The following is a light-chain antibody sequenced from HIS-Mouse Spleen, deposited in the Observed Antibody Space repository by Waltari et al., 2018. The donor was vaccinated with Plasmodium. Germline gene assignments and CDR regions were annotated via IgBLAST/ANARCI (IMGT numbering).Light chain of an antibody. Sequence: DIQMTQSPSSLSASVGDRATITCRASQSISSYLNWYQQKPGKAPKLLSYAASSLQSGVPSRFSGSGSGTDFTLTISSLQPEDFATYYCQQSYSTWTFGQGTKVEIK. V-gene: IGKV1-39*01. CDR3: QQSYSTWT. CDR2: AAS. J-gene: IGKJ1*01. CDR1: QSISSY.